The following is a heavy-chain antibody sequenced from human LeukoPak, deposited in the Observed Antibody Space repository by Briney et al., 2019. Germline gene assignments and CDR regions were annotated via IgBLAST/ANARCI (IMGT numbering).Heavy chain of an antibody. V-gene: IGHV1-8*01. CDR3: AKAVGATNFLDY. CDR1: GYTFTSYD. Sequence: ASVKVSCKASGYTFTSYDINWVRQATGQGLEWMGWMNPNSGNTGYAQKFQGRVTMTRNTSISTAYMELSSLRAEDTALYYCAKAVGATNFLDYWGQGTLVTVSS. J-gene: IGHJ4*02. D-gene: IGHD1-26*01. CDR2: MNPNSGNT.